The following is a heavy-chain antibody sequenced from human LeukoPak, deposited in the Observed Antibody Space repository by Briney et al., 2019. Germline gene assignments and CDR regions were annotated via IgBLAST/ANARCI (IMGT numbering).Heavy chain of an antibody. CDR1: GYTITGYY. V-gene: IGHV1-2*02. J-gene: IGHJ4*02. Sequence: ASVKVSCKASGYTITGYYMHWVRQAPGQGLEWMGWINPNSGGTNYAQKFQGRVTMTRDTSISTAYMELSRLRSDDTAVYYCARAPTAMDPFDYWGQGTLVTVSS. CDR3: ARAPTAMDPFDY. CDR2: INPNSGGT. D-gene: IGHD5-18*01.